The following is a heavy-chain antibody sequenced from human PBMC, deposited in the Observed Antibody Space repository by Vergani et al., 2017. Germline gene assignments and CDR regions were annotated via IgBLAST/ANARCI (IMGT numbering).Heavy chain of an antibody. D-gene: IGHD1-26*01. Sequence: QVQLQESGPGLVKPSETLSLTCGVSGGSISNYYWNWIRQPPGKGLEWIGYIYHSGSADYNPSLKSRVTISVDTSKNQFSLKLSSVTAADTAVYYCARGRVGATSRYYFDYWGQGTLVTVSS. CDR1: GGSISNYY. V-gene: IGHV4-59*12. J-gene: IGHJ4*02. CDR3: ARGRVGATSRYYFDY. CDR2: IYHSGSA.